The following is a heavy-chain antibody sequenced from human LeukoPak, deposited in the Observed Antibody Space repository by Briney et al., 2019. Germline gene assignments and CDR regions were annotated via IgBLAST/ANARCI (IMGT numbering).Heavy chain of an antibody. Sequence: GGSLRLSCPVSGLTVSSNYMSWVRQAPGKGLEWVSLIYSDGTTYYADSVKGRLSISRDNSKSTVYLQMNSLRAEDTAMYYCARAGYYSGSGDSGEIDFWGQGTLVTVSS. CDR2: IYSDGTT. V-gene: IGHV3-53*01. CDR1: GLTVSSNY. CDR3: ARAGYYSGSGDSGEIDF. J-gene: IGHJ4*02. D-gene: IGHD3-10*01.